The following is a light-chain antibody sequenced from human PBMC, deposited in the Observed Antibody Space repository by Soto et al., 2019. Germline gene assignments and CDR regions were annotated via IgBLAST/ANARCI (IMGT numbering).Light chain of an antibody. J-gene: IGLJ1*01. Sequence: QSALTQPASVSASPGQSIAISCTGTSSDFGFYKYVYWYQRHPGKAPKLMIYAVTNRPSGVSDRFSGSKSGNTASLTISGLQAEDEAHYFCSSYSSSSIPYVFGTGTKVTVL. V-gene: IGLV2-14*01. CDR3: SSYSSSSIPYV. CDR2: AVT. CDR1: SSDFGFYKY.